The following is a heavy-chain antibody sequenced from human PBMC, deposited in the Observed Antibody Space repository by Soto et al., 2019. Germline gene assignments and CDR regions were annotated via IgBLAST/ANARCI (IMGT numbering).Heavy chain of an antibody. J-gene: IGHJ4*02. CDR2: IIPILGIA. CDR3: AREDSSGWYLN. Sequence: ASVKVSCKASGGTYSIYTISWVRQAPGQGLEWMGRIIPILGIANYAQKFQGRVTITADKSTSTAYMELSSLRSEDTAVYYCAREDSSGWYLNWGQGTLVTVSS. CDR1: GGTYSIYT. V-gene: IGHV1-69*04. D-gene: IGHD6-19*01.